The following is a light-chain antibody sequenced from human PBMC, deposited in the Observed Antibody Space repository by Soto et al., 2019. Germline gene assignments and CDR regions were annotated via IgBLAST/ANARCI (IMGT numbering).Light chain of an antibody. Sequence: DMVLTESPGTLSLSPGEIASLSCRAIQSVSSGHLSWYQQKPGQAPMLLICGASSRANGITDRFSGSGSGTDFTLTIIRVEPEDYAGDYFKQYVNXLRTAGQGT. CDR1: QSVSSGH. CDR3: KQYVNXLRT. V-gene: IGKV3-20*01. CDR2: GAS. J-gene: IGKJ1*01.